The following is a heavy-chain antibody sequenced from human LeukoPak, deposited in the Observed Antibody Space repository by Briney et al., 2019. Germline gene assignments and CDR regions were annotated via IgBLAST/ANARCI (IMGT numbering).Heavy chain of an antibody. CDR1: GYTFTSYD. Sequence: GASVKVSCKASGYTFTSYDINWVRQATGQGLEWMGWMNPNSGNTGYAQKFQGRVTMTRNTSISTAYMELSSLRSEDTAVYYCARCSGRIGRNSSSWCYYYYGMDVWGQGTTVTVSS. D-gene: IGHD6-13*01. J-gene: IGHJ6*02. V-gene: IGHV1-8*01. CDR2: MNPNSGNT. CDR3: ARCSGRIGRNSSSWCYYYYGMDV.